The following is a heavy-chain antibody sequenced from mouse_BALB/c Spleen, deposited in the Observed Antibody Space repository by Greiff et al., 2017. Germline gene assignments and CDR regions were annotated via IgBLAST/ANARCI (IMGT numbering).Heavy chain of an antibody. CDR2: INTETGEP. D-gene: IGHD1-1*01. Sequence: VESGPELKKPGETVKISCKASGYTFTDYSMHWVKQAPGKGLKWMGWINTETGEPTYADDFKGRFAFSLETSASTAYLQINNLKNEDTATYFCARRGSPYAMDYWGQGTSVTVSS. J-gene: IGHJ4*01. CDR3: ARRGSPYAMDY. V-gene: IGHV9-2-1*01. CDR1: GYTFTDYS.